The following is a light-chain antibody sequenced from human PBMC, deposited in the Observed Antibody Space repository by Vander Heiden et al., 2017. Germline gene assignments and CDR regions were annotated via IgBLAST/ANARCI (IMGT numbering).Light chain of an antibody. Sequence: EIVLTQSPATLSLSPGERGTLSCRASQSVSRYLAWYQQKPGQAPRLLIYDASNRATGIPARFSGSGSGTDFTLTISSLEPEDFAVYYCQQRRNWPPYTFGQGTKLEIK. CDR1: QSVSRY. J-gene: IGKJ2*01. CDR3: QQRRNWPPYT. CDR2: DAS. V-gene: IGKV3-11*01.